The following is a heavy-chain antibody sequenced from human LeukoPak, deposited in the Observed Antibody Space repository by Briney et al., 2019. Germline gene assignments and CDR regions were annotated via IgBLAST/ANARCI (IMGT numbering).Heavy chain of an antibody. CDR1: GLTFSSYA. D-gene: IGHD2-2*01. Sequence: GGSLRLSCAASGLTFSSYAMSWVRQAPGKGLEWVSAISGSGGSTYYADSVKGRFTISRDNSKNTLYLQMNSLRAEDTAVYYCATTRGCQLLHAFDIWGQGTMVTVSS. CDR3: ATTRGCQLLHAFDI. V-gene: IGHV3-23*01. CDR2: ISGSGGST. J-gene: IGHJ3*02.